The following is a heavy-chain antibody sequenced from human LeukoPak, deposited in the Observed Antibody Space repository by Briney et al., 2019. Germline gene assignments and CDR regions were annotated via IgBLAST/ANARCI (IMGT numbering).Heavy chain of an antibody. CDR2: IYYSGST. Sequence: PSETLSLTCTVSGGSISSSSYYWGWIRQPPGKGLEWIGYIYYSGSTNYNPSLKSRVTISVDTSKNQFSLKLSSVTAADTAVYYCARDPGDYYFDYWGQGTLVTVSS. CDR3: ARDPGDYYFDY. J-gene: IGHJ4*02. V-gene: IGHV4-61*01. CDR1: GGSISSSSYY. D-gene: IGHD2-21*02.